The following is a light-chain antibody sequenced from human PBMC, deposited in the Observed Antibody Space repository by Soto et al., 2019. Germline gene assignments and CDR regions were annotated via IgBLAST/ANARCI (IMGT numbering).Light chain of an antibody. CDR2: GAS. J-gene: IGKJ1*01. CDR3: QHYGSSPST. CDR1: QSVSSSY. V-gene: IGKV3-20*01. Sequence: EIVLTQSPGTLSLSPGERATLSCSASQSVSSSYLAWYQQKPGQAPRLLIYGASSRATGIPDRFSGSGSGTDFTLIISRLEPEDFAVYYCQHYGSSPSTFGQGTKVEIK.